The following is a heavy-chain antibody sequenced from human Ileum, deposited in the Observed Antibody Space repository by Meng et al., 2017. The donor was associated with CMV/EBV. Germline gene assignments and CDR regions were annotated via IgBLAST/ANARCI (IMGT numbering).Heavy chain of an antibody. CDR1: GGSISSSSYY. CDR3: AGFYYDSSGGGFDA. CDR2: IYYSGST. J-gene: IGHJ5*02. Sequence: GSLRLSCTVSGGSISSSSYYWGWIRQPPGKGREWIGSIYYSGSTYYNPSLKSRVTISVNTSKNQFSLKLSSVTAADTAGHYCAGFYYDSSGGGFDAWGQGTLVTVSS. D-gene: IGHD3-22*01. V-gene: IGHV4-39*07.